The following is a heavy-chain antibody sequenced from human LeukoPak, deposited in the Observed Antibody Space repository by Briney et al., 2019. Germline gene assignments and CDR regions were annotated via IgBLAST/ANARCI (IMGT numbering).Heavy chain of an antibody. CDR2: TYYRSKWYN. CDR1: GDSFSSNRAA. V-gene: IGHV6-1*01. J-gene: IGHJ6*02. Sequence: SQTLSLTCDISGDSFSSNRAAWNWIRQSPSRGLEWLGRTYYRSKWYNDYAVSVKSRITFNPDTSRNRFSLQLNSVTAADTAVYYCASSGSDYYDSRFYYYGMDVWGQGTTVTVSS. CDR3: ASSGSDYYDSRFYYYGMDV. D-gene: IGHD3-22*01.